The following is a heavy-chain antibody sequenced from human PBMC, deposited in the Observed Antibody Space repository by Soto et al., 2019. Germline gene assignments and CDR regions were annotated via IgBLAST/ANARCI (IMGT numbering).Heavy chain of an antibody. Sequence: QVQLVQSGAEVKKPGASVKVSCKASGYTFTSYYMHWVRQAPGQGLEWLGIINPSGGSTSYAQKFQGRVTMTRDTSTSTVYMELSSLRSEDTAVYYCARAAGPSSGYYGFGYWGQGTLVTVSS. CDR3: ARAAGPSSGYYGFGY. CDR2: INPSGGST. J-gene: IGHJ4*02. CDR1: GYTFTSYY. V-gene: IGHV1-46*01. D-gene: IGHD3-22*01.